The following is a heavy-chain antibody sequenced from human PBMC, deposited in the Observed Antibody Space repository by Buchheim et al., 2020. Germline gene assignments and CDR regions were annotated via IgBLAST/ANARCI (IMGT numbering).Heavy chain of an antibody. CDR2: ITGGGVTT. J-gene: IGHJ6*02. CDR3: TRSMAVAGYSFYYYGMDV. D-gene: IGHD6-19*01. Sequence: EVQLLESGGDLVQPGGSLRLSCAGSGFTSINHALNWVRQAPGKGLEWVSSITGGGVTTYYADSVKGRFTISRDNSRSTLYSQMNSLRAEDTATYFCTRSMAVAGYSFYYYGMDVWGPGTT. V-gene: IGHV3-23*01. CDR1: GFTSINHA.